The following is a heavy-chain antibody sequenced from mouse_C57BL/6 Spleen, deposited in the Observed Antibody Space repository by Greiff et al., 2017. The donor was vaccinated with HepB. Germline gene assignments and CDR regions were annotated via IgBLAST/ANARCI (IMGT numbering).Heavy chain of an antibody. CDR3: ARHDNDYDYGTDY. D-gene: IGHD2-4*01. CDR1: GFTFSSYG. V-gene: IGHV5-6*01. Sequence: EVQGVESGGDLVKPGGSLKLSCAASGFTFSSYGMSWVRQTPDKRLEWVATISSGGSYTYYPDSVKGRFTISRDNAKNTLYLQMSSLKSEDTAMYYCARHDNDYDYGTDYWGQGTTLTVSS. CDR2: ISSGGSYT. J-gene: IGHJ2*01.